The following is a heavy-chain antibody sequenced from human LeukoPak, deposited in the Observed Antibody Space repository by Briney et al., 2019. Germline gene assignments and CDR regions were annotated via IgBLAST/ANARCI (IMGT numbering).Heavy chain of an antibody. J-gene: IGHJ4*02. Sequence: PSETLSLTCTVSGGSISSSSYYWGWIRQPPGKGLEWIGSIYYSGSTYYNPSLKSRVTISVDTSKNQFSLKLSSVTAADTAVYYCARDTSNFGVVVTAINYWGQGTLVTVSS. CDR3: ARDTSNFGVVVTAINY. D-gene: IGHD2-21*02. CDR1: GGSISSSSYY. V-gene: IGHV4-39*07. CDR2: IYYSGST.